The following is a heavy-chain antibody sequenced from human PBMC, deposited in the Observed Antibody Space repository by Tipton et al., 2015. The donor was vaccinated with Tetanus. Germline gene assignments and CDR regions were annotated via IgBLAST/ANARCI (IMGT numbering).Heavy chain of an antibody. CDR2: IRSKANSYAT. J-gene: IGHJ6*02. CDR3: TRQNYDSSGYYYGYGMDV. CDR1: GFTFSSYA. Sequence: SLRLSCAASGFTFSSYALSWVRQAPGKGLEWVGRIRSKANSYATAYAASVKGRFTISRDDSKNTAYLQMNSLKTEDTAVYYCTRQNYDSSGYYYGYGMDVWGQGTTVTVSS. V-gene: IGHV3-73*01. D-gene: IGHD3-22*01.